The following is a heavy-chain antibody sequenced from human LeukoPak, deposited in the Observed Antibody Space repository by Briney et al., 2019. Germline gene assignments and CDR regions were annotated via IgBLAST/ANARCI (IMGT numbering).Heavy chain of an antibody. V-gene: IGHV1-69*04. CDR1: GGTFSSYA. CDR2: IIPILDIA. Sequence: SVKVSCKASGGTFSSYAISWVRQAPGRGLEWMGRIIPILDIANYAQKFQGRITITADKSTSTAYMELSSLRSEDTAVYYCARDRDANIVATASHFDYWGQGTLVTVSS. J-gene: IGHJ4*02. CDR3: ARDRDANIVATASHFDY. D-gene: IGHD5-12*01.